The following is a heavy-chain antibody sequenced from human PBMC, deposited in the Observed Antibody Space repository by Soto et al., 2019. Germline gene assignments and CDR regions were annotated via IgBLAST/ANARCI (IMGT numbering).Heavy chain of an antibody. D-gene: IGHD4-4*01. V-gene: IGHV4-39*01. CDR1: GGSISSRTFW. CDR2: MYYSGSS. CDR3: ARHPRDDYNYGGSGIFDY. J-gene: IGHJ4*02. Sequence: QLQLQESGPGLVKPSETLSLTCSVSGGSISSRTFWWAWIRQPPGKGLEWIGDMYYSGSSYSSPSLKSGVTLFVDTSKNQLSQKLNSVTAADTAVYYCARHPRDDYNYGGSGIFDYWGQGTLVTVSS.